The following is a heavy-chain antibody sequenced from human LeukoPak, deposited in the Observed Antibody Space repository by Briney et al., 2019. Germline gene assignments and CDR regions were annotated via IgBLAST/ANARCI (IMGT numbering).Heavy chain of an antibody. CDR1: GYTLTELS. D-gene: IGHD3-3*01. J-gene: IGHJ4*02. CDR3: ATRRSKYYDFWSVDY. CDR2: FDPEDGET. V-gene: IGHV1-24*01. Sequence: GASVKVSCKVSGYTLTELSMHWVRQAPGKGLEWMGGFDPEDGETIYAQKFQGRVTMTEDTSTDTAYMELSSLRSEDTAVYYCATRRSKYYDFWSVDYWGQGTLVTVSS.